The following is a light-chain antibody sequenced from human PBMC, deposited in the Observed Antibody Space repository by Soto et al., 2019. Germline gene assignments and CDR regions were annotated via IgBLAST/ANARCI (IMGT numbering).Light chain of an antibody. V-gene: IGKV1-5*01. CDR1: QSIDYW. Sequence: DIQLTQSPSTLSASVGDRVTITCRASQSIDYWLAWYQQKPGKVPKLLIYDSSTLASGVPSRFGGSGSGTEFTLTISVLQPDDSATYYCHSGTFGQGTRVEL. CDR2: DSS. J-gene: IGKJ1*01. CDR3: HSGT.